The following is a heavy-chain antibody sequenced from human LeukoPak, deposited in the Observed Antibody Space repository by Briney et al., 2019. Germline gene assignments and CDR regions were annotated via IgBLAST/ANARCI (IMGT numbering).Heavy chain of an antibody. CDR3: ARGRGVVVPAAMGWFDP. CDR2: ISYDGTVK. J-gene: IGHJ5*02. Sequence: GGSLRLSCAASGFTFRSYAIHWVRQAPGKGLEWVAFISYDGTVKYYADSVKGRFSISRDNSKNTLSLQMNSLRGDDTAVYYCARGRGVVVPAAMGWFDPWGQGTLVTVSS. V-gene: IGHV3-30-3*01. CDR1: GFTFRSYA. D-gene: IGHD2-2*01.